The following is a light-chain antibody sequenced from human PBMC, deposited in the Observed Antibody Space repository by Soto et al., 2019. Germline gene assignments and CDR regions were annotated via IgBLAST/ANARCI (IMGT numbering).Light chain of an antibody. CDR1: QSVLYSSNNKNY. Sequence: DIVMTQSPDSLSVSLVERAPINCKSRQSVLYSSNNKNYLAWYQQKPGQGPSLLIYGKSTRAGGVPDRFSGGGSGTEFNLTITRLQSEDFAVYYCHKYNGWPRTCGQGTKVDIK. J-gene: IGKJ1*01. CDR3: HKYNGWPRT. V-gene: IGKV4-1*01. CDR2: GKS.